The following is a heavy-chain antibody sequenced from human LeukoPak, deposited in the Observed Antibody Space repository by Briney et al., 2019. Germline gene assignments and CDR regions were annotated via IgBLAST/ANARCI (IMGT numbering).Heavy chain of an antibody. V-gene: IGHV1-18*04. CDR3: ARASSGYSYGLIDY. Sequence: ASVTVSCKASGYTFTSYGISWVRQAPGQGLEWMGWISAYNGNTNYAQKLQGRVTMTTDTSTSTAYMELRSLRSDDTAVYYCARASSGYSYGLIDYWGQGTLVTVSS. D-gene: IGHD5-18*01. J-gene: IGHJ4*02. CDR1: GYTFTSYG. CDR2: ISAYNGNT.